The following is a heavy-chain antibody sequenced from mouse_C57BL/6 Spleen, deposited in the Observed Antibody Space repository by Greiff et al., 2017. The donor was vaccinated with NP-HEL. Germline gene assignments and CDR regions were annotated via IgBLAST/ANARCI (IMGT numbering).Heavy chain of an antibody. CDR1: GFSFTSYG. V-gene: IGHV2-2*01. Sequence: VQLQESGPGLVQPSQSLSLTCTVSGFSFTSYGVHWVRQSPGKGLEWLGVIWSGGGTDYNAAFISRLGISKEDSTSQVFFKMNSLQADDTARDYCARPRWLQDFAVWGTGTTVTVSS. J-gene: IGHJ1*03. CDR2: IWSGGGT. CDR3: ARPRWLQDFAV. D-gene: IGHD2-3*01.